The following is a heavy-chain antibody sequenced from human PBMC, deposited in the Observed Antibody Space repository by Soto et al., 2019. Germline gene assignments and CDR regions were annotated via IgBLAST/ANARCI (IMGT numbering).Heavy chain of an antibody. J-gene: IGHJ3*02. CDR3: ARGTYYDILTGYWSPDAFDI. Sequence: GGSLRLSCAASGFTFSSYWMSWVRQAPGKGLEWVANIKQDGSEKYYVDSVKGRFTISRDNAKNSLYLQMNSLRAEDTAVYYCARGTYYDILTGYWSPDAFDIWGQGTMVTVSS. CDR2: IKQDGSEK. CDR1: GFTFSSYW. D-gene: IGHD3-9*01. V-gene: IGHV3-7*01.